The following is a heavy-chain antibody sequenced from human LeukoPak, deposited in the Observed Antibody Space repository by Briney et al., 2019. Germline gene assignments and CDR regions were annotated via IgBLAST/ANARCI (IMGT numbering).Heavy chain of an antibody. CDR3: ARHTTSYYPVVDY. J-gene: IGHJ4*02. D-gene: IGHD1-26*01. CDR1: GGSISSYY. CDR2: IYTSGST. Sequence: SETLSLTCTVSGGSISSYYWSWIRQPPGKGLEWIGYIYTSGSTNYNPSLKSRVTISVDTSKNQFSLKLSSVTAADTAVYYCARHTTSYYPVVDYWGQGTLVTVSS. V-gene: IGHV4-4*09.